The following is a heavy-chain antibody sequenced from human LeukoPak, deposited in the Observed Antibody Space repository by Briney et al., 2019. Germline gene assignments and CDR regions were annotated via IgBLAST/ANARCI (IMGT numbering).Heavy chain of an antibody. J-gene: IGHJ5*02. CDR1: GYTFTAYA. CDR3: AREKGGRDYDNWLDP. D-gene: IGHD3-16*01. CDR2: ITAANGNT. Sequence: ASVKVSCKASGYTFTAYAIHWVRRAPGQRLEWMGWITAANGNTKYSQKFQGRVTITRDTSASTAYMELSSLRSEDRAVYYCAREKGGRDYDNWLDPWGQGTLVTVSS. V-gene: IGHV1-3*01.